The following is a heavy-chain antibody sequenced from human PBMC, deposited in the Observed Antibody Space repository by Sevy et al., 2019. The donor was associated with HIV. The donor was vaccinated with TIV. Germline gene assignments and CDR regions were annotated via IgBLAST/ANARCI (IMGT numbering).Heavy chain of an antibody. V-gene: IGHV4-34*01. Sequence: SETLSLTCAVYGGSFSGYYWSWIRQPPGKGLEWIGEINHSGSTNYNPSFKSRVTISVDTSKNQFSLKLSSVTAADTAVYYRARGRYDYIWGSYRSPPFDYWGQGTLVTVSS. CDR1: GGSFSGYY. J-gene: IGHJ4*02. CDR2: INHSGST. CDR3: ARGRYDYIWGSYRSPPFDY. D-gene: IGHD3-16*02.